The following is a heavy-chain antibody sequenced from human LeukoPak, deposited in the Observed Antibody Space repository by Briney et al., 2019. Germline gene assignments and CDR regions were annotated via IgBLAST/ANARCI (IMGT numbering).Heavy chain of an antibody. V-gene: IGHV3-23*01. CDR2: ISGSGGSA. Sequence: GGSLRLSCAASGFTFSSYAMSWVRQAPGKGLEWVSAISGSGGSAYYADSVKGRFTISRDNSKNTLYLQMNSLRAEDTAVYYCAKALYSPYYFDYWGQGTLVTVSS. CDR1: GFTFSSYA. D-gene: IGHD2-15*01. CDR3: AKALYSPYYFDY. J-gene: IGHJ4*02.